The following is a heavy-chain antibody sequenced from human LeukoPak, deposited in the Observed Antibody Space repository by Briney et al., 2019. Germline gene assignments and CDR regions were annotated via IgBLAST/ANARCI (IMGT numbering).Heavy chain of an antibody. D-gene: IGHD4-23*01. CDR2: ISSDGNKI. CDR3: ARGAHRRDDYGGFFDY. Sequence: GGSLRLSCAASGFTFSIYWMSWVRQAPGKGLEWVAVISSDGNKIYYADSVKGRFTISRDNSKNTLYLEMNSLRPEDTALYYCARGAHRRDDYGGFFDYWGQGTLVTVSS. J-gene: IGHJ4*02. CDR1: GFTFSIYW. V-gene: IGHV3-30*03.